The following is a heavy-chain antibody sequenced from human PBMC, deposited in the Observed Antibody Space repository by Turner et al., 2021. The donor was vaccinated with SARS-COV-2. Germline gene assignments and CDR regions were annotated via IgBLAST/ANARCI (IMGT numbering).Heavy chain of an antibody. Sequence: EVQLVESGGGLVKPGGSLRLSCAASGFTFSSYSMNWVRQAPGKGLEWVSSISSSSSYIYYADSVKGRFTISRDNAKNSLYLQMNSLRAEDTAVYYCVPDCSSTSCRDYWGQGTLVTVSS. CDR3: VPDCSSTSCRDY. J-gene: IGHJ4*02. D-gene: IGHD2-2*01. V-gene: IGHV3-21*01. CDR1: GFTFSSYS. CDR2: ISSSSSYI.